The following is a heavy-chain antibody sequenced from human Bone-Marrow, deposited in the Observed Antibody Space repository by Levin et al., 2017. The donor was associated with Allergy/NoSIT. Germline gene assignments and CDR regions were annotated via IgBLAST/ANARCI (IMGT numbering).Heavy chain of an antibody. CDR1: GFTFSNYW. D-gene: IGHD5-18*01. CDR2: INTDGSTT. CDR3: TRYSHGYSEY. V-gene: IGHV3-74*01. J-gene: IGHJ4*02. Sequence: GGSLRLSCAASGFTFSNYWMLWVRQAPGKGLVWVSRINTDGSTTSYADSVKGRFAISRDNAKNTLSLQMDSLRVEDTAMYYCTRYSHGYSEYWGQGTLVTVSS.